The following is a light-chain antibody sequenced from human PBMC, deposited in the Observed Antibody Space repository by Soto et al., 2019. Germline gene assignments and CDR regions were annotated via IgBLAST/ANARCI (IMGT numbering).Light chain of an antibody. CDR3: QQSYSTLSIT. J-gene: IGKJ5*01. V-gene: IGKV1-39*01. Sequence: DIQMTQSPSSLSASVGDRVTITCRASESINRHLNWYQQKPGKAPKLLIYAASSLQNGVPSRFSGRGSGTDVTLTISNLKPEDFEPSYCQQSYSTLSITFGQGTRLEIK. CDR1: ESINRH. CDR2: AAS.